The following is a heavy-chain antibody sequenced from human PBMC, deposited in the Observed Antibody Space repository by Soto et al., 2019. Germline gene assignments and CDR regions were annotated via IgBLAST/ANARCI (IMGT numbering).Heavy chain of an antibody. D-gene: IGHD6-13*01. CDR1: GFTFSSYA. J-gene: IGHJ6*03. V-gene: IGHV3-23*01. CDR2: ISGSGGST. Sequence: GGSLRLSCAASGFTFSSYAMSWVRQAPGKGLEWVSAISGSGGSTYYADSVKGRFTISRDNSKNTLYLQMNSLRAEDTAVYYCATRIGQADSSSRADYYYYYMDVWGKGTTVTVSS. CDR3: ATRIGQADSSSRADYYYYYMDV.